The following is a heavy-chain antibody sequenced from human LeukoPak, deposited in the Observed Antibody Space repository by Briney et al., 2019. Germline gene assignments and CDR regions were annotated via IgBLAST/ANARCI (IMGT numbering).Heavy chain of an antibody. CDR2: IKQDGSEK. CDR3: AGGLGYWSSTSCYGDAFDI. D-gene: IGHD2-2*01. V-gene: IGHV3-7*01. Sequence: GGSLRLSCAASGFTFSSYWMSWVRQAPGKGLEWVANIKQDGSEKYYVDSVKGRFTISRDNAKNSLYLQMNSLRAEDTAVYYCAGGLGYWSSTSCYGDAFDIWGQGTMVTVSS. J-gene: IGHJ3*02. CDR1: GFTFSSYW.